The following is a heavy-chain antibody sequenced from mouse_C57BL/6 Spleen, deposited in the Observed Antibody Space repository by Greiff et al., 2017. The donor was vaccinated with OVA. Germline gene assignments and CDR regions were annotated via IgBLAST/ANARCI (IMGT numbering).Heavy chain of an antibody. D-gene: IGHD1-1*01. CDR1: GYTFTSYW. CDR2: IYPGSGST. Sequence: VQLQQSGAELVKPGASVKMSCKASGYTFTSYWITWVKQRPGQGLEWIGDIYPGSGSTNYNEKFKSKATLTVDTSSSTAYMQLSSLTSEDSAVYYCARFGTTVEGYFDVWGTGTTVTVSS. J-gene: IGHJ1*03. V-gene: IGHV1-55*01. CDR3: ARFGTTVEGYFDV.